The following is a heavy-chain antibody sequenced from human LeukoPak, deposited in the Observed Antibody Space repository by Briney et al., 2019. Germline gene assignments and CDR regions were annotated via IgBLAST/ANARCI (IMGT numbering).Heavy chain of an antibody. Sequence: SETLSLTCTVSGGSISSYYWSWIRQPAGKGLEWVGRIYTSGSTNYNPSLKSRVTMSVDTSKNQFSLKLSSVTAADTAVYYCARDYSYYYGSGSFDYYYYYMDVWGKGTTVTVSS. CDR2: IYTSGST. V-gene: IGHV4-4*07. J-gene: IGHJ6*03. D-gene: IGHD3-10*01. CDR3: ARDYSYYYGSGSFDYYYYYMDV. CDR1: GGSISSYY.